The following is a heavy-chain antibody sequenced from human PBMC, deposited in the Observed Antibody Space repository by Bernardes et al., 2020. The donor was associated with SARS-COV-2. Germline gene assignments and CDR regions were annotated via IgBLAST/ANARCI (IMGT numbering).Heavy chain of an antibody. CDR1: GYSFPNYW. CDR3: ARDLSYAGAVFDY. CDR2: IYPGDSDT. D-gene: IGHD3-16*01. J-gene: IGHJ4*02. Sequence: GESLKISCKGSGYSFPNYWIGWVRQMPGKGLEWMGIIYPGDSDTRYSPSFQGQVTISADKSINTAYLQWSTLKASDTAMYYCARDLSYAGAVFDYWGQGTLVTVSS. V-gene: IGHV5-51*01.